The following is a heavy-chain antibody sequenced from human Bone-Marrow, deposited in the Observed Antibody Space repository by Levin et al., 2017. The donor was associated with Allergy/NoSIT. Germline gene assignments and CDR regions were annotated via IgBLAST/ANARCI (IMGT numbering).Heavy chain of an antibody. CDR1: GYSFTSYW. D-gene: IGHD2-15*01. Sequence: GESLKISCKGSGYSFTSYWIGWVRQMPGKGLEWMGIIYPGDSDTRYSPSFQGQVTISADKSISTAYLQWSSLKASDTAMYYCARHLCSGGSCYSGTLYDYDGMDGWGQGTTVTVSS. V-gene: IGHV5-51*01. CDR2: IYPGDSDT. J-gene: IGHJ6*02. CDR3: ARHLCSGGSCYSGTLYDYDGMDG.